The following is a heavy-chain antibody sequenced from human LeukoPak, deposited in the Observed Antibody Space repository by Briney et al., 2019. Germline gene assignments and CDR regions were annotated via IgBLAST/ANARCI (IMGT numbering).Heavy chain of an antibody. V-gene: IGHV1-2*02. CDR1: GYTFTGYY. J-gene: IGHJ3*02. CDR3: ARVGSGYDLTDAFDI. Sequence: ASVKVSCKASGYTFTGYYMHWVRQAPGQGLEWMGWINPNSGGTNYAQKFQGRVTMTRDTSISTAYMELSRLRSDDTAVYYCARVGSGYDLTDAFDIWGQGTMVTVSS. CDR2: INPNSGGT. D-gene: IGHD5-12*01.